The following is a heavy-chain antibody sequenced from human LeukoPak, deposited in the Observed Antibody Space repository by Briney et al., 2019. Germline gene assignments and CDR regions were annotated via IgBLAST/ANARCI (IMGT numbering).Heavy chain of an antibody. J-gene: IGHJ4*02. CDR1: GFTFSSYW. CDR3: ARDLLEWLHYFDY. Sequence: GSLGLSCAASGFTFSSYWMSWVRQAPGKGLEWVANIKQDGSEKYYVDSVKGRFTISRDNAKNSLYLQMNSLRAEDTAVYYCARDLLEWLHYFDYWGQGTLVTVSS. CDR2: IKQDGSEK. V-gene: IGHV3-7*01. D-gene: IGHD3-3*01.